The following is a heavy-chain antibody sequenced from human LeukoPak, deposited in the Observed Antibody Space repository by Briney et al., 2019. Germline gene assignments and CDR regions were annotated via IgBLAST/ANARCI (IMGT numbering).Heavy chain of an antibody. CDR3: AREIMGSAEYYFDY. J-gene: IGHJ4*02. CDR2: IYTSGST. CDR1: GGSISSSSYY. Sequence: PSETLSLTCTVSGGSISSSSYYWRWLRQPAGRGLEWIARIYTSGSTNYNPSLKSRITISVDTSKNQFSLKLSSVTAADTAVYYCAREIMGSAEYYFDYWGQGTLVTVSS. V-gene: IGHV4-61*02. D-gene: IGHD2-15*01.